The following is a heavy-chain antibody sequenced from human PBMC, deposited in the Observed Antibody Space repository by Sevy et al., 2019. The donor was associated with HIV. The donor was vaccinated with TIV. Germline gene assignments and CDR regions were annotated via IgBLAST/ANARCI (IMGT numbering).Heavy chain of an antibody. CDR3: ARESLEYSSSSVWFDP. CDR2: ISSSSSCI. CDR1: GFTVSSNY. D-gene: IGHD6-6*01. Sequence: GGSLRLSCAASGFTVSSNYMSWVRQAPGKGLEWVSSISSSSSCIYYADSVKGRFTISRDNAKNSLYQQMNSLRAEDTYVYYWARESLEYSSSSVWFDPWGQGTLVTVSS. J-gene: IGHJ5*02. V-gene: IGHV3-21*01.